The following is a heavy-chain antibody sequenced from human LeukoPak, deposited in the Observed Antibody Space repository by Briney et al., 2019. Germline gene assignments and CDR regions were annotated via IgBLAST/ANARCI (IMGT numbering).Heavy chain of an antibody. CDR2: IRFDGSNK. V-gene: IGHV3-30*02. D-gene: IGHD6-19*01. CDR1: GFTFSSFG. CDR3: AKDPYSSGPYNWFDP. J-gene: IGHJ5*02. Sequence: GGSLRLSCGASGFTFSSFGMHWVRQAPGKGLEWVAFIRFDGSNKYYADSVKGRFTISRDNSKNTLYLQMNSLRAEDTAVYYCAKDPYSSGPYNWFDPWGQGTLVTVSS.